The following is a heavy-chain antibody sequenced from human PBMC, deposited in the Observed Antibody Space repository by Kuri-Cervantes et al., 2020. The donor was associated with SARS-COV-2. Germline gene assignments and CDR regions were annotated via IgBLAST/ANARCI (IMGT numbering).Heavy chain of an antibody. D-gene: IGHD3-3*01. CDR3: ARGLLGPDYDFWSGYRNNWFDP. J-gene: IGHJ5*02. V-gene: IGHV1-69*13. CDR1: GYTFTGYY. Sequence: SVKVSCKASGYTFTGYYMHWVRQAPGQGLEWMGGIIPIFGTANYAQKFQGRVTITADESTSTAYMELSSLRSEDTAVYYCARGLLGPDYDFWSGYRNNWFDPWGQGTLVTVSS. CDR2: IIPIFGTA.